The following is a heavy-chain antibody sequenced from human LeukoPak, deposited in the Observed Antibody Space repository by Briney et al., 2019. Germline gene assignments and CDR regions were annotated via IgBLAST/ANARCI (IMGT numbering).Heavy chain of an antibody. Sequence: SETLSLTCTVSGGSISNFWDWIRQPAGKGLEWIGRIYSSGDTNYNPSLKSRVTMSVGTSKNQFSLRLSSLTAADTAVYFCARDVGSGGGTFPTYHFDFWGPGTLVTVSS. CDR2: IYSSGDT. CDR3: ARDVGSGGGTFPTYHFDF. J-gene: IGHJ4*02. D-gene: IGHD3-10*01. V-gene: IGHV4-4*07. CDR1: GGSISNF.